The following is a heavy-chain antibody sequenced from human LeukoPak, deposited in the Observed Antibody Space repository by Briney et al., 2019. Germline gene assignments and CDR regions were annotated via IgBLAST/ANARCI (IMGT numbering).Heavy chain of an antibody. CDR2: IYTSGST. J-gene: IGHJ4*02. Sequence: SETLSLTCTVSGGSISSYYWSWIRQPAGKGLEWIGRIYTSGSTNYNPSLKSRVTISVDTSKNQFSLKLSSVTAADTAVYYCAREFRGYGGINFDYWGQGTLVTVSS. D-gene: IGHD4-23*01. V-gene: IGHV4-4*07. CDR3: AREFRGYGGINFDY. CDR1: GGSISSYY.